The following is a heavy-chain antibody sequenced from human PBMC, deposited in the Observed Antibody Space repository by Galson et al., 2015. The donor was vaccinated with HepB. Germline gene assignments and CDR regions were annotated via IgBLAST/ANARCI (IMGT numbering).Heavy chain of an antibody. Sequence: SLRLSCAASGFTFSSYGMHWVRQAPGKGLEWVAVIWYDGSNKYYADSAKGRFTISRDNSKNTLYLQMNSLRAEDTAVYYCAREDGVADIWGQGTMVTVSS. D-gene: IGHD5-24*01. CDR2: IWYDGSNK. J-gene: IGHJ3*02. CDR3: AREDGVADI. V-gene: IGHV3-33*01. CDR1: GFTFSSYG.